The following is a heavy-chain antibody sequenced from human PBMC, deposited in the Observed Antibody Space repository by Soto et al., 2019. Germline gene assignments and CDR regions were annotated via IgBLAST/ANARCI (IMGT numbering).Heavy chain of an antibody. V-gene: IGHV4-39*02. J-gene: IGHJ4*02. D-gene: IGHD3-10*01. CDR2: IYYSGST. CDR1: GGSISSSSYY. Sequence: SETLSLTCTVSGGSISSSSYYWGWIRQPPGKGLECIGSIYYSGSTYYNPSLKSRVTISVDTSKNQFSLKLSSVTAADTAVYYWPRENITRLFDYWGQGTLCTVSS. CDR3: PRENITRLFDY.